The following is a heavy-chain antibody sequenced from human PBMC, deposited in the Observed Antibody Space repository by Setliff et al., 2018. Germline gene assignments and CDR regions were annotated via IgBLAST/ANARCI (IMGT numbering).Heavy chain of an antibody. D-gene: IGHD6-19*01. CDR1: GGSFSGYY. J-gene: IGHJ6*02. CDR2: INHSGST. Sequence: SETLSLTCAVYGGSFSGYYWSWIRQPPGKGLEWIGEINHSGSTNYNPSLKSRVTISVDTSKNQFSLKLSSVTAADPAVYYCARVSQYSSGWYYYYYGMDVWGQGTTVTVSS. CDR3: ARVSQYSSGWYYYYYGMDV. V-gene: IGHV4-34*01.